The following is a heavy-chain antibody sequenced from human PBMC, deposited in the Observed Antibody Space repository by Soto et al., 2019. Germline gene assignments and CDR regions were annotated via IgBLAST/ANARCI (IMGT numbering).Heavy chain of an antibody. CDR2: ISSSGSTI. J-gene: IGHJ3*02. CDR1: GFTFSSYE. D-gene: IGHD5-12*01. Sequence: GGSLRLSCAASGFTFSSYEMNWVRQAPGKGLEWVSYISSSGSTIYYADSVKGRFTISRDSAKNSLYLQMNSLRAEDTAVYSCARDLRGYSGYRHAFDIWGQGTMVTVSS. V-gene: IGHV3-48*03. CDR3: ARDLRGYSGYRHAFDI.